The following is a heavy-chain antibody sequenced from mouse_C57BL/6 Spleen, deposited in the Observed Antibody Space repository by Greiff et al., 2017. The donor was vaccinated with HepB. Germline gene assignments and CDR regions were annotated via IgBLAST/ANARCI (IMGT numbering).Heavy chain of an antibody. CDR1: GYTFTSYW. J-gene: IGHJ1*03. V-gene: IGHV1-53*01. CDR2: INPSNGGT. Sequence: QVQLQQPGTELVKPGASVKLSCKASGYTFTSYWMHWVKQRPGQGLEWIGNINPSNGGTNYNEKFKSKATLTVDKSSSTAYMQLSSLTSEDAAVYYCARGEKPNWYFDVWGTGTTVTVSS. CDR3: ARGEKPNWYFDV.